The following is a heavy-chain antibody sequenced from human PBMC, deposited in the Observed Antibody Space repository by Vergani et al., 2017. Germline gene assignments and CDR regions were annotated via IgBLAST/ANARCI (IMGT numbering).Heavy chain of an antibody. D-gene: IGHD2-15*01. J-gene: IGHJ4*02. CDR2: IHTSGST. Sequence: QVQLQESGPGLVKPSQTLSLTCTVSGGSINSHNYYWSWIRQPAGKGLEWIGRIHTSGSTNYNPSLKSRVTMSEDTSKNQFSLNLTSVSAADTAVYFCARGSCLGGSCYKPLFYYWGQGILVTGSS. CDR3: ARGSCLGGSCYKPLFYY. CDR1: GGSINSHNYY. V-gene: IGHV4-61*02.